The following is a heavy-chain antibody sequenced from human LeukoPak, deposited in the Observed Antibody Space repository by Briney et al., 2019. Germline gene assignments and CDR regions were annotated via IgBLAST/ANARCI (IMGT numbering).Heavy chain of an antibody. D-gene: IGHD6-13*01. CDR1: GGSLSGYY. CDR3: ASPWAAAGPNWFDP. CDR2: INHSGST. V-gene: IGHV4-34*01. Sequence: ASETLSLTCAVYGGSLSGYYWSWIRQPPGKGLEWIGEINHSGSTNYNPSLKSRVTISVDTSKNLFSLKLSSVTAADTAVYYCASPWAAAGPNWFDPWGQGTLVTVSS. J-gene: IGHJ5*02.